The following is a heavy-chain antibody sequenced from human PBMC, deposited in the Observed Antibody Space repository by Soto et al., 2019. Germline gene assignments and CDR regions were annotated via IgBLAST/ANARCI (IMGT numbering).Heavy chain of an antibody. CDR1: GYSFTSYW. J-gene: IGHJ5*02. CDR2: IDPSDSYT. V-gene: IGHV5-10-1*01. CDR3: ARLLYSGWYVNWFDP. Sequence: HGESLKISCKGSGYSFTSYWISWVRQMPGKGLEWMGRIDPSDSYTNYSPSFQGHVTISADKSISTAYLQWSSLKASDTAMYYCARLLYSGWYVNWFDPWGQGTLVTVSS. D-gene: IGHD6-19*01.